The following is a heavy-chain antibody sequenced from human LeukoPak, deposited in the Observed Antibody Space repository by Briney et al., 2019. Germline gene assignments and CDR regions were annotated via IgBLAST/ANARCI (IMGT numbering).Heavy chain of an antibody. V-gene: IGHV3-21*01. CDR1: GFTFSSYS. D-gene: IGHD6-13*01. CDR2: ISSSSNYI. Sequence: PGGSLRLSCAASGFTFSSYSMNWVRQAPGKGLEWVSSISSSSNYIYYADSVKGRFTISRDNAKNSLYLQMNSLRAEDTAVYYCARDGGYRNFDYWGRGTLVTVSS. CDR3: ARDGGYRNFDY. J-gene: IGHJ4*02.